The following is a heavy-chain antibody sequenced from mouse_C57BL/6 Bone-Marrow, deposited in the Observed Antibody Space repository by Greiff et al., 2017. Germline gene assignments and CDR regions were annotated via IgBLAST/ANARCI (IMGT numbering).Heavy chain of an antibody. CDR3: ASDDGYYDY. J-gene: IGHJ2*01. Sequence: QVQLKQPGAELVKPGASVKLSCKASGYTFTSYWMQWVKQRPGQGLEWIGEIDPSDSYTNYHQKLKGQATLTVDTSYSKAYMQLSSLTSEDSACYYYASDDGYYDYWGQGTTLTVSS. V-gene: IGHV1-50*01. CDR1: GYTFTSYW. D-gene: IGHD2-3*01. CDR2: IDPSDSYT.